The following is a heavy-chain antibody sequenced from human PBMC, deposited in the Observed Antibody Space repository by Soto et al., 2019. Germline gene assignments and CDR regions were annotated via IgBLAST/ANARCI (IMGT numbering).Heavy chain of an antibody. J-gene: IGHJ6*02. CDR1: GFTFSSYD. Sequence: EVQLVESGGGLVQPGGSLRLSCAASGFTFSSYDMHWVRQATGKGLEWVSAIGTAGDTYYPGSVKGRFTISRENAKNSLYLQMNSLRAEDTAVYYCATVDRRGSGIQYYYYGMDVWGQGTTVTVSS. D-gene: IGHD3-10*01. V-gene: IGHV3-13*01. CDR2: IGTAGDT. CDR3: ATVDRRGSGIQYYYYGMDV.